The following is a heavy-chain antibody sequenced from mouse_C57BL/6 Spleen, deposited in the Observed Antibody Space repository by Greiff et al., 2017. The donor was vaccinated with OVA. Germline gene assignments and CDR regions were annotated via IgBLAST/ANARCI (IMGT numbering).Heavy chain of an antibody. CDR1: GYTFTDYE. D-gene: IGHD2-1*01. CDR2: INPETGGT. Sequence: VQVVESGAELVRPGASVTLSCKASGYTFTDYEMHWVKQTPVHGLEWIGAINPETGGTAYNQKFKGKAILTADKSSSTAYMELRSLTSEDSAVYYGTPDLLRRDDFDYWGQGTTLTVSS. V-gene: IGHV1-15*01. CDR3: TPDLLRRDDFDY. J-gene: IGHJ2*01.